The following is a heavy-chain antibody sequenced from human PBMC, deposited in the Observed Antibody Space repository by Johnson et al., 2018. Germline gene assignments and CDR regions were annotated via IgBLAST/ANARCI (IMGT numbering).Heavy chain of an antibody. CDR1: GFTVSGNY. J-gene: IGHJ3*02. Sequence: LTCAASGFTVSGNYMTWVRQAPGRGLEWVSIIYSGGSTFYADSVKGRFTISRDSSKNTLLLQLNSLRAEDTAVYYCARDGIWPHGAFDIWGQGTVVTV. CDR3: ARDGIWPHGAFDI. V-gene: IGHV3-53*01. D-gene: IGHD5-24*01. CDR2: IYSGGST.